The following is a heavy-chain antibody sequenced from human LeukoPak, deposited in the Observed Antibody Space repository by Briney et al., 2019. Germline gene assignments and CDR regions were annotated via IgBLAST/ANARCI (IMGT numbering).Heavy chain of an antibody. CDR1: GYTFTGYY. CDR3: AREAVAWYGRGFDP. CDR2: INPNSGGT. J-gene: IGHJ5*02. V-gene: IGHV1-2*02. Sequence: ASVKVSCKASGYTFTGYYMHWVRQAPGQGLEWMGWINPNSGGTNYAQKFQGRVTMTRDTSISTAYMELSRLRSDDTAVYYCAREAVAWYGRGFDPWGQGTLVTVSS. D-gene: IGHD6-19*01.